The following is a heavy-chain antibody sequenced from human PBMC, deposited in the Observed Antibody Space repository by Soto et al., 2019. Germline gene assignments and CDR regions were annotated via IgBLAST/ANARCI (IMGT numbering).Heavy chain of an antibody. CDR3: ARDRRNTYYDILTGYSPSYGMDV. CDR2: INPNSGGT. V-gene: IGHV1-2*04. CDR1: GYTFTGYY. J-gene: IGHJ6*02. Sequence: ASVKVSCKASGYTFTGYYMHWVRQAPGQGLEWMGWINPNSGGTNYAQKFQGWVTMTRDTSISTAYMELSRLRSDDTAVYYCARDRRNTYYDILTGYSPSYGMDVWGQGTTVTVSS. D-gene: IGHD3-9*01.